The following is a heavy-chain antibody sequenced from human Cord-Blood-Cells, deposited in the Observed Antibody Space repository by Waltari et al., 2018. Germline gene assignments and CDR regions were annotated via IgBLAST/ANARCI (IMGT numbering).Heavy chain of an antibody. D-gene: IGHD5-12*01. J-gene: IGHJ4*02. CDR3: ATLPATEGVDY. V-gene: IGHV1-69-2*01. CDR2: VESGRGGT. Sequence: EVQLVQSGAEVKKPGATVKISCKVSGYTFTDYYMHWVQQAPGKGLEGMGLVESGRGGTKSAEKFQGRITQTAGKSTDTAYQELGSLGTEDTAVYYCATLPATEGVDYWGQGTLVTVSS. CDR1: GYTFTDYY.